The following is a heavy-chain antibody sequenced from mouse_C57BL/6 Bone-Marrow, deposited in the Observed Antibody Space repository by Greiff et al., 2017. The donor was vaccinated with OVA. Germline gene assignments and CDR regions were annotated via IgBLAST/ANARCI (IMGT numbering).Heavy chain of an antibody. CDR3: ARGYYYGSSQYCDY. Sequence: QVQLQQPGAELVRPGTSVKLSCKASGYTFTSYWMHWVKQRPGQGLEWIGVIDPSDSYTNYNQKFKGKATLTVDTSSSTAYMQLSSLTSEDSAVYYCARGYYYGSSQYCDYWGRGTTLTVSS. D-gene: IGHD1-1*01. CDR2: IDPSDSYT. CDR1: GYTFTSYW. J-gene: IGHJ2*01. V-gene: IGHV1-59*01.